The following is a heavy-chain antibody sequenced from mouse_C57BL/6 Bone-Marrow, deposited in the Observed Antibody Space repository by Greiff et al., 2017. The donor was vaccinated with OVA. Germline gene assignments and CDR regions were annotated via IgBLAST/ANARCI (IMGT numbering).Heavy chain of an antibody. CDR1: GYTFTSYW. CDR2: IDPSDSYT. J-gene: IGHJ3*01. D-gene: IGHD2-4*01. V-gene: IGHV1-69*01. Sequence: QVQLQQPGAELVMPGGSVKLSCKASGYTFTSYWMHWVKQRPGQGLEWIGEIDPSDSYTNYNQKFKGKSTLTVDKSSSTAYMQLSSLTSEDSAVYYCARGDYDYDGFAYWGQGTLVTVSA. CDR3: ARGDYDYDGFAY.